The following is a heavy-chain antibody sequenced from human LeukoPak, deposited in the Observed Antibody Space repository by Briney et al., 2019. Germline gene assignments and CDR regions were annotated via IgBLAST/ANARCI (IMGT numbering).Heavy chain of an antibody. D-gene: IGHD6-19*01. Sequence: GGSLRLSCAASGFTFSSYAMSWVCQAPGKGLEWVSYISSSGSTIYYADSVKGRFTISRDNAKNSLYLQMNSLRAEDTAVYYCARYSSGWSENYFDYWGQGTLVTVSS. CDR1: GFTFSSYA. J-gene: IGHJ4*02. CDR3: ARYSSGWSENYFDY. V-gene: IGHV3-48*04. CDR2: ISSSGSTI.